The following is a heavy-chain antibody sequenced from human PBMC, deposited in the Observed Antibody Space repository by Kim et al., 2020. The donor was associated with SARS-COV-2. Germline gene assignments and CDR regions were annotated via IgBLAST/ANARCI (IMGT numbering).Heavy chain of an antibody. J-gene: IGHJ4*02. CDR1: GFTFSTYA. CDR3: RRTSGPD. D-gene: IGHD2-2*01. Sequence: GGSLRLSCAASGFTFSTYAMSWVRQAPGKGLDWVSAIRGSGDNTYYADPVEGRFIISRDNSKNTLYLQMNSLRADDTAVYYCRRTSGPDWGQGTIVTVSA. V-gene: IGHV3-23*01. CDR2: IRGSGDNT.